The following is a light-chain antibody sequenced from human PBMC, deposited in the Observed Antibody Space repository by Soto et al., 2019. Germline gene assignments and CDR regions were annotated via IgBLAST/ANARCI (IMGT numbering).Light chain of an antibody. V-gene: IGLV1-40*01. CDR2: GNR. CDR1: SSNLGAGYD. Sequence: QAVVTQPPSVSGAPGQRVTISCTGNSSNLGAGYDVHWYQQLPGAAPKLVIFGNRNRPSGVPERFSGSKSGTSASLAITGLQAEDEADYYCQAYDSSLSGHVVFGGGTQLTVL. CDR3: QAYDSSLSGHVV. J-gene: IGLJ2*01.